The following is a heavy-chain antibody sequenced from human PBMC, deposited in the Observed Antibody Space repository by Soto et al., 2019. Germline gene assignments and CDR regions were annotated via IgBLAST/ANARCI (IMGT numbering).Heavy chain of an antibody. CDR1: GGSISSGDYY. V-gene: IGHV4-30-4*01. Sequence: QVQLQESGPGLVKPSQTLSLTCTVSGGSISSGDYYWSWIRQPPGKGLEWIGYIYYSGSTYYNPSLKSLVTISVDTSKNQFSLKLSSVTAADTAVYYCARDDGGDYMDDAFDIWGQGTMVTVSS. J-gene: IGHJ3*02. CDR2: IYYSGST. D-gene: IGHD4-17*01. CDR3: ARDDGGDYMDDAFDI.